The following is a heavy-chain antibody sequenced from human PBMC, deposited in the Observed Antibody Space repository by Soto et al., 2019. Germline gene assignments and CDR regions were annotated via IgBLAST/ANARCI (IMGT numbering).Heavy chain of an antibody. CDR1: GGTFSSYA. J-gene: IGHJ6*02. D-gene: IGHD6-13*01. V-gene: IGHV1-69*13. Sequence: GASVKVSCKASGGTFSSYAISWVRQAPGQGLEWMGEIIPIFGTANYAQKFQGRVTITADESTSTAYMELSSLRSEDTAVYYCASVASRFPPGYYGMDVWGQGTTVTGSS. CDR2: IIPIFGTA. CDR3: ASVASRFPPGYYGMDV.